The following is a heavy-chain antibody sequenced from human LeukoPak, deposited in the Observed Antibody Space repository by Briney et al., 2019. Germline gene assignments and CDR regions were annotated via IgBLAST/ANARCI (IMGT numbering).Heavy chain of an antibody. D-gene: IGHD6-13*01. J-gene: IGHJ4*02. CDR2: INHSGST. Sequence: SETLSLTCAVYGGSFSGYYWSWIRQPPGKGLEWIGEINHSGSTNCNPSLKSRVTISVDTSKNQFSLKLSSVTAADTAVYYCARGRGSSWYGYYFDYWGQGTLVTVSS. CDR3: ARGRGSSWYGYYFDY. V-gene: IGHV4-34*01. CDR1: GGSFSGYY.